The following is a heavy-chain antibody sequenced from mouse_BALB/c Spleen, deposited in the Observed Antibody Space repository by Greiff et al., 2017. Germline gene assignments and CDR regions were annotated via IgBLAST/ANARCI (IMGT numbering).Heavy chain of an antibody. Sequence: EVKVEESGGGLVQPGGSRKLSCAASGFTFSSFGMHWVRQAPEKGLEWVAYISSGSSTIYYADTVKGRFTISRDNPKNTLFLQMTSLRSEDTAMYYCARGGRYFDDWGQGTTLTVSS. D-gene: IGHD3-3*01. CDR2: ISSGSSTI. V-gene: IGHV5-17*02. J-gene: IGHJ2*01. CDR3: ARGGRYFDD. CDR1: GFTFSSFG.